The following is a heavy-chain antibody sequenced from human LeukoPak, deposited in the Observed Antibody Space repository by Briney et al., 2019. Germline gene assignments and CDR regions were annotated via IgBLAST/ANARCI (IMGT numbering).Heavy chain of an antibody. D-gene: IGHD3-9*01. CDR2: IRTTAEGAKYA. J-gene: IGHJ4*02. CDR1: GFSLTDYP. Sequence: RGSLRLSCATSGFSLTDYPMNWVRQAPGKGLEWISNIRTTAEGAKYAYYADSVKGRVTISRDDGKNTLYLHMNSLRDDDTAVYYCATDQRYAFDYWGQGILVTVSS. V-gene: IGHV3-48*02. CDR3: ATDQRYAFDY.